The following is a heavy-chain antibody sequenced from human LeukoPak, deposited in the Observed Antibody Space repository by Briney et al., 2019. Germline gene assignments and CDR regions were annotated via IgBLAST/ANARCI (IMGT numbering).Heavy chain of an antibody. CDR3: ARVTPYDDYDYGRDSFDM. D-gene: IGHD4-17*01. CDR2: ISSSSNYI. J-gene: IGHJ3*02. Sequence: GGSLRLSCAASGLSFSSYSMNSVRQAPGKGLEWVSSISSSSNYIYYAHSVKGRFTISRDNAKNSLYLQMNSLRAEDTAVYYCARVTPYDDYDYGRDSFDMWGEGTMVTVSA. V-gene: IGHV3-21*01. CDR1: GLSFSSYS.